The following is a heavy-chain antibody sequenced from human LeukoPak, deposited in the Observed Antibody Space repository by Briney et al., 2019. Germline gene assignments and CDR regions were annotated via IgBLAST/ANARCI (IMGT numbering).Heavy chain of an antibody. Sequence: ASVKVSCKASGYTFTSYGISWVRQAPGQGLEWMGWISAYNGNTNYAQKLQGRVTMTTDTSTSTAYMELRSLRSDDTAVYSCARDGHYDILTGYSLYYYYGMDVWGQGTTVTVSS. J-gene: IGHJ6*02. V-gene: IGHV1-18*01. CDR1: GYTFTSYG. CDR2: ISAYNGNT. CDR3: ARDGHYDILTGYSLYYYYGMDV. D-gene: IGHD3-9*01.